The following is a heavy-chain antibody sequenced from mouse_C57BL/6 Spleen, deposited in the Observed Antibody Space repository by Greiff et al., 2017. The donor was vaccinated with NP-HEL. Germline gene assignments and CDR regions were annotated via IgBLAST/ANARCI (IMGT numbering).Heavy chain of an antibody. V-gene: IGHV1-69*01. CDR1: GYTFTSYW. CDR3: ARSKDYYGSSPDY. J-gene: IGHJ2*01. D-gene: IGHD1-1*01. Sequence: QVQLKQPGAELVMPGASVKLSCKASGYTFTSYWMHWVKQRPGQGLEWIGEIDPSDSYTNYNQKFKGKSTLTVDKSSSTAYMQLSSLTSEDSAVYYCARSKDYYGSSPDYWGQGTTLTVSS. CDR2: IDPSDSYT.